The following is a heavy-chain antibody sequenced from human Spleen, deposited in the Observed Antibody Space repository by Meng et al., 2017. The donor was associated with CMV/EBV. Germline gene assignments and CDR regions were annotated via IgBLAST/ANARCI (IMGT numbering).Heavy chain of an antibody. CDR3: AKRTSNSSPFDY. Sequence: SVKVSCKPSGGTFTTYAITWVRQAPGQGLECLGGILTVLGVTNYAQKFQGRVIFTADTSTSTAYMELRSLTPEDTAVYYCAKRTSNSSPFDYWGQGTLVTVSS. V-gene: IGHV1-69*10. D-gene: IGHD6-6*01. CDR2: ILTVLGVT. J-gene: IGHJ4*02. CDR1: GGTFTTYA.